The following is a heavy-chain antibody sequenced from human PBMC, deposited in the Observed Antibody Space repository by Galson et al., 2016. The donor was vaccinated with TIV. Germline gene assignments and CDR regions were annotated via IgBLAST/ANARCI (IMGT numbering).Heavy chain of an antibody. J-gene: IGHJ4*01. CDR1: GYTFSDYY. CDR2: INPKTGGT. Sequence: SVKVSCKASGYTFSDYYIHWVRQAPGRGLEWMGWINPKTGGTIYGQKFHGRVTLTRDTTVNTDYMEVRSLRSDDTAMFYCARGYGSDPDFWGQGTLVTVSS. D-gene: IGHD3-10*01. CDR3: ARGYGSDPDF. V-gene: IGHV1-2*02.